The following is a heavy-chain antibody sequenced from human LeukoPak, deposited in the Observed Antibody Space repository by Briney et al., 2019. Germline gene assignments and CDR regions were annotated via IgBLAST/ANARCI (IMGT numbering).Heavy chain of an antibody. CDR3: ASGTPSYYDFWSGYNPFDY. CDR2: IYYSGST. CDR1: GGSISSSSYY. Sequence: SETLSLTCTVSGGSISSSSYYWGWIRQPPGKGLEWIGSIYYSGSTYYNPSLKSRVTISVDTSKNKFSLKLRSVNDADTAVYYCASGTPSYYDFWSGYNPFDYWGQGTLVTVSS. J-gene: IGHJ4*02. D-gene: IGHD3-3*01. V-gene: IGHV4-39*01.